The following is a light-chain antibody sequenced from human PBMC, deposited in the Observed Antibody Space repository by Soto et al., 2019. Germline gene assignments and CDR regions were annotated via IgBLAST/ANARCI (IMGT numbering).Light chain of an antibody. CDR3: QQYLSSPPYG. CDR2: DAS. V-gene: IGKV3-20*01. CDR1: QTISSY. Sequence: EIVLTQSPGTLSLSPGERATLSCRASQTISSYLAWYQHKPGQAPRLLIYDASIRATDIPDRFSGSGSGTDFTLIIGRLEPEDFAVYYCQQYLSSPPYGFGQGTKLEIK. J-gene: IGKJ2*03.